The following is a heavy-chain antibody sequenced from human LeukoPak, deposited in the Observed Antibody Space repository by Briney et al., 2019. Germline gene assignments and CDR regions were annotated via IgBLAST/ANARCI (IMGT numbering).Heavy chain of an antibody. J-gene: IGHJ4*02. CDR1: GGSFSGYY. Sequence: PSETLSLTCAVYGGSFSGYYWSWIRQPPGKGLEWIGEINHSGSTNYNPSLKSRVTISVDTSKNQFSLKLSSVTAADTAVYYCASRYYDSSGNYWGQGTLVTVPS. CDR2: INHSGST. D-gene: IGHD3-22*01. CDR3: ASRYYDSSGNY. V-gene: IGHV4-34*01.